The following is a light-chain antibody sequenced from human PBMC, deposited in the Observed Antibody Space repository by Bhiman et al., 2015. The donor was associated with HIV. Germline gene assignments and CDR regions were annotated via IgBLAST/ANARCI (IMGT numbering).Light chain of an antibody. CDR1: KLGDEY. Sequence: SYELTQPPSVSVSPGQTASITCSGDKLGDEYACWYQQKPGQSPVLVIYKDSERPSGIPERFSGSNSGNTATLTISGTQGMDEADYYCQAWDSSTGVVFGGGTKLTVL. J-gene: IGLJ2*01. V-gene: IGLV3-1*01. CDR2: KDS. CDR3: QAWDSSTGVV.